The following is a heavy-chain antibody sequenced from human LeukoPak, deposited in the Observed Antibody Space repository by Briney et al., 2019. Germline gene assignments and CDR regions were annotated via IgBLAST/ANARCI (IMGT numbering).Heavy chain of an antibody. CDR1: GFTFDDYA. Sequence: PGGSLRLSCAASGFTFDDYAMHWVRQAPGKGLEWVSGISWNSGSIGYADSVKGRFTISRDNAKNSLYLQMNSLRAEDTALYYCAKDSHRYCSSTSCSPFGYWGQGTLVTVSS. D-gene: IGHD2-2*01. CDR3: AKDSHRYCSSTSCSPFGY. CDR2: ISWNSGSI. V-gene: IGHV3-9*01. J-gene: IGHJ4*02.